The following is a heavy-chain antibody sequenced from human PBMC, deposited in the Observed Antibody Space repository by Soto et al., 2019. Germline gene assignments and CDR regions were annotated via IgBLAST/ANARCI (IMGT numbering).Heavy chain of an antibody. J-gene: IGHJ3*02. Sequence: ASVKVSCKASGYTFTSYDINWVRQATGQGLEWMGWMNPNSGNTGYAQKFQGRVTMTRNTSISTAYMELSSLRSEDTAVYYCAKDLRAGYCSSTSCWTDAFDIWGQGTMVTVSS. CDR3: AKDLRAGYCSSTSCWTDAFDI. V-gene: IGHV1-8*01. CDR1: GYTFTSYD. CDR2: MNPNSGNT. D-gene: IGHD2-2*01.